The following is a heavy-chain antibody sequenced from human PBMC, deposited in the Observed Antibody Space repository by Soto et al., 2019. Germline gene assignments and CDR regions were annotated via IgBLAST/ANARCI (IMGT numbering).Heavy chain of an antibody. CDR3: ARGRYGDY. V-gene: IGHV1-18*01. CDR1: GYVFTTYG. J-gene: IGHJ4*02. D-gene: IGHD1-1*01. Sequence: QVHLVQSGAEVKKPGASVKVSCQGSGYVFTTYGITWVRQAPGQGLGCMGWISAHNGNTNYAQKPQGRVTVTRATSTSTAYMELRSLRYDDTAVYYCARGRYGDYWGQGALVTVSS. CDR2: ISAHNGNT.